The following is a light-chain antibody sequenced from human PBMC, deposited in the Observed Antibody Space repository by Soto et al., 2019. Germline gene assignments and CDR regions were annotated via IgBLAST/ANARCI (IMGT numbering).Light chain of an antibody. Sequence: QSVLTQPPSASGTPGQRVTISCSGSSSNIGSNYVYWYQQLPGTAPKLLICRDNERPSGVPDRFSGSKSGTSASLAISGLRSEDEADYYCAAWDDSLSAVVFGGGTKVTVL. CDR2: RDN. CDR3: AAWDDSLSAVV. CDR1: SSNIGSNY. J-gene: IGLJ2*01. V-gene: IGLV1-47*01.